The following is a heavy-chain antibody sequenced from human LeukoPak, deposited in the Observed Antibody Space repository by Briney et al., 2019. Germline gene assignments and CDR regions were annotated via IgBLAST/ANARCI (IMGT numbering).Heavy chain of an antibody. V-gene: IGHV4-30-4*08. CDR2: IDYSAST. CDR3: ARGPASGDY. CDR1: GGSICSGAYY. J-gene: IGHJ4*02. Sequence: SQTLSLTCTVSGGSICSGAYYWSWIRQPPGKGLEWIGYIDYSASTYYTPSLNSRGTISVNTSKNQNSLKLSSVTAADTAVYYCARGPASGDYCGQGTLVTVSS.